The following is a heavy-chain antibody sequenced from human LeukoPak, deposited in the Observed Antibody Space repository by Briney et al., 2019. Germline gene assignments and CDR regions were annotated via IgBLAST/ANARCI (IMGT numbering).Heavy chain of an antibody. CDR1: GGSISSSSYY. V-gene: IGHV4-39*01. CDR2: IYYSGST. Sequence: SETLSLTCTVSGGSISSSSYYWGWIRQPPGKGLEWIGSIYYSGSTYYNPSLKSRVTISVDTSKNQFSLKLSSVTAADTAVYYCARLLQTGYSSGWYLAPLDLLKNWFDPWGQGTLVTVSS. CDR3: ARLLQTGYSSGWYLAPLDLLKNWFDP. J-gene: IGHJ5*02. D-gene: IGHD6-19*01.